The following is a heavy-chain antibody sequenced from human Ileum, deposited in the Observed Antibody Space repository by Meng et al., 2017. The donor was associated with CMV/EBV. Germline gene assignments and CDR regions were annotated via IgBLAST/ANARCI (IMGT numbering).Heavy chain of an antibody. J-gene: IGHJ4*02. D-gene: IGHD1-26*01. CDR2: ISTSSSYI. Sequence: LSCAASGFTFSAYAMNWVRQAPGKGLEWVSSISTSSSYIYYADSVKGRFTISRDNAKNSLYLQMHSLSAEDTAVYYCARGVGPTRVDYWGQGTLVTVSS. V-gene: IGHV3-21*01. CDR3: ARGVGPTRVDY. CDR1: GFTFSAYA.